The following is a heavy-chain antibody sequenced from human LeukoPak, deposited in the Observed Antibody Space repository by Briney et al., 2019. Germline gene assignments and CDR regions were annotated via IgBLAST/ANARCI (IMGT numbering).Heavy chain of an antibody. CDR2: IYHSGST. V-gene: IGHV4-38-2*02. CDR1: GYSISCGYY. Sequence: PSETLSLTCTVSGYSISCGYYWGWTRQPPGKGLEWIGSIYHSGSTYYNPSLKSRVTISVDTSKNQFSLKLSSVTAADTAVYYCARDGENSGYWRQGTQVTVSS. D-gene: IGHD3-10*01. J-gene: IGHJ4*02. CDR3: ARDGENSGY.